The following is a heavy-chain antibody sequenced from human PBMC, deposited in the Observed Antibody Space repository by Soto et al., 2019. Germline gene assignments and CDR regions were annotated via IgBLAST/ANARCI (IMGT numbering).Heavy chain of an antibody. V-gene: IGHV1-2*04. D-gene: IGHD6-13*01. CDR1: GYTFTGYY. CDR2: INPNSGGT. Sequence: ALVKVSCKASGYTFTGYYMHWVRQAPGQVLEWMGWINPNSGGTNYAQKFQGWVTMTRDTSISTAYMELSRLRSDDTAVYYCAREYSSRNGYYYYYGMDVWGQGTTVTSP. CDR3: AREYSSRNGYYYYYGMDV. J-gene: IGHJ6*02.